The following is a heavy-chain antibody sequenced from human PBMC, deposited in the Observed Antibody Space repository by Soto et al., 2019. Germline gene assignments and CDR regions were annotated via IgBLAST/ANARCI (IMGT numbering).Heavy chain of an antibody. J-gene: IGHJ4*02. CDR2: IRAYNGNT. CDR1: VYTFTSYG. Sequence: QVQLVQSGAEVKKPGASVKVSCKASVYTFTSYGISWVRQAPGQGLEWMGWIRAYNGNTNSAQKLQGRVTMTTETATSPAYMELSSLRSDDTAVYYCARDHHGDDFSDYWGQGTLGTVSS. CDR3: ARDHHGDDFSDY. D-gene: IGHD3-3*01. V-gene: IGHV1-18*01.